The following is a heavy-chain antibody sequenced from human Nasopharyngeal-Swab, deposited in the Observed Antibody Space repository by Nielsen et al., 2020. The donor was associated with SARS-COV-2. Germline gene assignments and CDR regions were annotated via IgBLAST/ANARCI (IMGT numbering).Heavy chain of an antibody. Sequence: GGSLRLSCAASGFSFYNYAMNWVRQAPGKGLEWVSALSGMGGTTSYADPVKGRFTISRDNLKNTLYLQMNSLTAEDTAIYYCAKGSYYGSGTYKDYFDYWGQGTLVTVSS. V-gene: IGHV3-23*01. CDR3: AKGSYYGSGTYKDYFDY. D-gene: IGHD3-10*01. CDR2: LSGMGGTT. CDR1: GFSFYNYA. J-gene: IGHJ4*02.